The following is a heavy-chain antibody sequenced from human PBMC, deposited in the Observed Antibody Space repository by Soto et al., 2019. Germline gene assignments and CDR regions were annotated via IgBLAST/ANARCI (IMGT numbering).Heavy chain of an antibody. V-gene: IGHV3-7*01. D-gene: IGHD6-6*01. CDR2: IKQDGSEK. Sequence: GGSLRLSCAASGFTFSSYWMSWVRQAPGKGLEWVANIKQDGSEKYYVDSVKGRFTISRDNAKNSLYLQMNSLRAEDTAVYYCARDGQLGDYYMDVWGKGTTVTVSS. CDR3: ARDGQLGDYYMDV. J-gene: IGHJ6*03. CDR1: GFTFSSYW.